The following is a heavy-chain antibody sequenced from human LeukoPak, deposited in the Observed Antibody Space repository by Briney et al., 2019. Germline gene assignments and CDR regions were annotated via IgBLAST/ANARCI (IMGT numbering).Heavy chain of an antibody. D-gene: IGHD4-17*01. V-gene: IGHV3-9*01. CDR3: AKDISYGDYVSIDY. J-gene: IGHJ4*02. CDR2: ISWNSGSI. CDR1: GFTFDDYA. Sequence: TGGSLRLSCAASGFTFDDYAMHWVRQAPGKGLEWVSGISWNSGSIGYADSVKGRFTISRDNAKNSLYLQMNSLRAEDTALYYCAKDISYGDYVSIDYWGQGTLVTVSS.